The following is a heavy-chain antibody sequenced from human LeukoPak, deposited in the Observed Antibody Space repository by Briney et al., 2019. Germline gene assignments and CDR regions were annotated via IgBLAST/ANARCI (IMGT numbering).Heavy chain of an antibody. CDR3: ARDNSRVGGGYSYVFDY. CDR1: GGSISSSSYY. V-gene: IGHV4-39*07. CDR2: IYYSGST. J-gene: IGHJ4*02. Sequence: SETLSLTCTVSGGSISSSSYYWGWIRQPPGTGLEWIGSIYYSGSTYYNPSLKSRVTISVDTSKNQFSLKLSSVTAADTAVYYCARDNSRVGGGYSYVFDYWGQGTLVTVSS. D-gene: IGHD5-18*01.